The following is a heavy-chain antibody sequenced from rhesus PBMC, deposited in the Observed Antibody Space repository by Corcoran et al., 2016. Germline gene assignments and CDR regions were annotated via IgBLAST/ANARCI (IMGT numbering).Heavy chain of an antibody. D-gene: IGHD6-13*01. J-gene: IGHJ2*01. CDR1: GYTFTDYY. V-gene: IGHV1-111*02. Sequence: EVQLVQSGAEVKKPGASVKISCKASGYTFTDYYLHWVRQAPGKGLEWMGRVDPEDGEAIHAQKFQDRGTSNADTSTDTAYMELSSLRSEDTAVDYCATAFSDSWSYWYFDLWGPGTPITISS. CDR3: ATAFSDSWSYWYFDL. CDR2: VDPEDGEA.